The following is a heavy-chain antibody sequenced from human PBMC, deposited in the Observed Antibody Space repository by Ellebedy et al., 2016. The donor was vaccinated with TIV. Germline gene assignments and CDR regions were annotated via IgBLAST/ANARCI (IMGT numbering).Heavy chain of an antibody. CDR1: GYSFTSYW. J-gene: IGHJ4*02. CDR2: IYPGDSDT. D-gene: IGHD2-8*01. CDR3: TSSPNGFNFDY. V-gene: IGHV5-51*01. Sequence: GESLKISCKSSGYSFTSYWIGWVRQMAGKGLEWMGIIYPGDSDTRDSPSFQGQVTISVDKSISTAYLQWSSLKASDTAMYYCTSSPNGFNFDYWGQGSLVTVSS.